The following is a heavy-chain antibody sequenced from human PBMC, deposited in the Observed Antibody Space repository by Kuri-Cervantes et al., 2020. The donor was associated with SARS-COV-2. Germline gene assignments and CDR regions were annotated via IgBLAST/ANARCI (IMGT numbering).Heavy chain of an antibody. V-gene: IGHV3-11*06. CDR3: ARDVTGTTSWFDP. Sequence: SLKISCAASGFTFSDYYISWIRQAPGKGLEWVSYISSSSSYTNYADSVKGRFTISRDNAKNSLYLQMNSLRAEDTAVYYCARDVTGTTSWFDPWGQGTLVTVSS. J-gene: IGHJ5*02. D-gene: IGHD1-7*01. CDR1: GFTFSDYY. CDR2: ISSSSSYT.